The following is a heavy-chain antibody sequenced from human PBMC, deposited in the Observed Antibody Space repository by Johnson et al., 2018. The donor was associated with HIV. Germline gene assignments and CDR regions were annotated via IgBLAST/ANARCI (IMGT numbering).Heavy chain of an antibody. CDR3: ARDRWYSSSSGGVDDAFDI. CDR2: IRYDGSNK. J-gene: IGHJ3*02. D-gene: IGHD6-6*01. CDR1: GFTFSSYG. Sequence: QVQLVESGGGVVQPGGSLRLSCVASGFTFSSYGMHWVRQAPGKGLEWVAFIRYDGSNKYYADSVKGRFTISRDNSKNTLYLQINSLRAEDTAVYYCARDRWYSSSSGGVDDAFDIWGQGTMVTVSS. V-gene: IGHV3-30*02.